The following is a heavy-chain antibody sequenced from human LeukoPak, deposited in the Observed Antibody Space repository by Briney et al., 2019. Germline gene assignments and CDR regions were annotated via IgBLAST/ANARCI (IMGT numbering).Heavy chain of an antibody. D-gene: IGHD3-22*01. CDR1: GASISSYY. CDR2: IYYSGST. J-gene: IGHJ6*02. CDR3: ARDTHSHYYDSSGYYYYYYGMDV. V-gene: IGHV4-59*01. Sequence: SETLSLTCTVSGASISSYYWSWLRQPPGKGLEWIGYIYYSGSTNYNPSLKSRVTISVDTSKNQFSLKLSSVTAADTAVYYCARDTHSHYYDSSGYYYYYYGMDVWGQGTTVTVSS.